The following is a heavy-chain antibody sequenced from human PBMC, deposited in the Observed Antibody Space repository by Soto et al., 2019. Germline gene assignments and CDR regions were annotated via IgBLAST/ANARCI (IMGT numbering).Heavy chain of an antibody. D-gene: IGHD5-12*01. J-gene: IGHJ4*02. Sequence: GGSLRLSCAASGFTFSSYSMNWVRQAPGKGLEWVSSISSSSSYIYYADSVKGRFTISRDNAKNSLYLQMNSLRAEDTAVYYCASIYSGYDYFDYWGQGTLVTVSS. CDR2: ISSSSSYI. CDR3: ASIYSGYDYFDY. CDR1: GFTFSSYS. V-gene: IGHV3-21*01.